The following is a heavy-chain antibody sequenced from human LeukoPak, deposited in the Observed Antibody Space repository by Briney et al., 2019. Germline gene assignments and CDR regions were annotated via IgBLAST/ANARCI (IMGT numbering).Heavy chain of an antibody. V-gene: IGHV3-13*01. CDR3: ARAGGPLDGMDV. CDR2: IGTAGDT. Sequence: GGSLRLSCAASGFTFSSYDMHWVRQATGKGLEWVSAIGTAGDTYYPGSVKGRFTISRENAKNSLYLQMKSLRAGDTAVYYCARAGGPLDGMDVWGQGTTVTVSS. CDR1: GFTFSSYD. J-gene: IGHJ6*02. D-gene: IGHD2-8*02.